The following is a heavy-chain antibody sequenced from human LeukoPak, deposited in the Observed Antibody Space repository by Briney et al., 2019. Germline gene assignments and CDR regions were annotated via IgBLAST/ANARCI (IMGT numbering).Heavy chain of an antibody. J-gene: IGHJ3*02. CDR3: ARGLLPTVREHSDI. CDR1: GYTFTSYD. CDR2: MNPNSGNT. Sequence: ASVKVSCKASGYTFTSYDINWVRQATGLGLEWMGWMNPNSGNTGYAQKFQGRVTMTRNTSISTAYMELSSLRSEDTAVYYCARGLLPTVREHSDIWGQGTMVAVSS. D-gene: IGHD3-10*01. V-gene: IGHV1-8*01.